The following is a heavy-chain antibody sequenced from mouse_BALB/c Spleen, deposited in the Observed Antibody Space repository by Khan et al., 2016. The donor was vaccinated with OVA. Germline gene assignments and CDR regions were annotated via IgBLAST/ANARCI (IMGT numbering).Heavy chain of an antibody. CDR3: TRSYDSYYFDY. J-gene: IGHJ2*01. D-gene: IGHD2-4*01. V-gene: IGHV1-5*01. CDR2: IYPGISDT. CDR1: GYSFANYW. Sequence: EVQLQQSGTVLARPGASVKMSCKASGYSFANYWMHWVKQRPGQGLEWVGTIYPGISDTRYNQKFQDKARLTAVTSASTAYMELSSLTSEDSAVYYCTRSYDSYYFDYWGQGTTLTVSS.